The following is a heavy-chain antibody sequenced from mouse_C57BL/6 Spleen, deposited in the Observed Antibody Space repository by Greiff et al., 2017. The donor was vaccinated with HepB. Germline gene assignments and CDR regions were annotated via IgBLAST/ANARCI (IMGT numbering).Heavy chain of an antibody. D-gene: IGHD2-12*01. V-gene: IGHV1-80*01. CDR3: ARGPSYGLFAY. Sequence: QVQLKESGAELVKPGASVKISCKASGYAFSSYWMNWVKQRPGKGLEWIGQIYPGDGDTNYNGKFKGKATLTADKSSSTAYMQLSSLTSEDSAVYFCARGPSYGLFAYWGQGTLVTVSA. CDR1: GYAFSSYW. CDR2: IYPGDGDT. J-gene: IGHJ3*01.